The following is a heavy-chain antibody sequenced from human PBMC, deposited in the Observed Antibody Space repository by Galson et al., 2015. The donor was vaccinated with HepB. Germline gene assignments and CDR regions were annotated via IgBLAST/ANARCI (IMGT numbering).Heavy chain of an antibody. CDR1: GYAFTNYD. J-gene: IGHJ4*02. CDR2: IGTYSENT. V-gene: IGHV1-18*01. Sequence: SVKVSCKASGYAFTNYDFSWVRQAPGHGLEWMGWIGTYSENTDYAQKFQGRLTMTTDTFTRTAYMELRSLRSDDTAIYYCARDGKVPTRLPFDYWGQGTLVTVSS. CDR3: ARDGKVPTRLPFDY. D-gene: IGHD1-1*01.